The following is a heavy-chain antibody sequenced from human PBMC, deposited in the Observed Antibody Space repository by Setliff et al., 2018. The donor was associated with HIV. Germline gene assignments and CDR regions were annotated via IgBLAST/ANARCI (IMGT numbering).Heavy chain of an antibody. CDR3: ARESPDGLDY. CDR1: GGSISSRSYY. Sequence: SETLSLTCTVSGGSISSRSYYWSWLRQPAGKGLEWIGRTYSNGNTDYNPSLKSRVTISEDTSKNQFSLKVNSVTAADTAMYFCARESPDGLDYWGQGTLVTVSS. D-gene: IGHD2-8*01. V-gene: IGHV4-61*02. CDR2: TYSNGNT. J-gene: IGHJ4*02.